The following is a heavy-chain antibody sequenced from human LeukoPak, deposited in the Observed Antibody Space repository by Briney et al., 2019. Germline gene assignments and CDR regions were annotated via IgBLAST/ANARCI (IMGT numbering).Heavy chain of an antibody. J-gene: IGHJ4*02. V-gene: IGHV1-18*01. Sequence: ASVKVPCKAPGYTFTSYGISWVGQAPGQGLEWMGWISAYNGNTNYAQKLQGRVTMTTDTSTSTAYMELRSLRSDDTAVYYCARAVLDDYVWGSYRERNSYYFDYWGQGTLVTVSS. CDR3: ARAVLDDYVWGSYRERNSYYFDY. D-gene: IGHD3-16*02. CDR2: ISAYNGNT. CDR1: GYTFTSYG.